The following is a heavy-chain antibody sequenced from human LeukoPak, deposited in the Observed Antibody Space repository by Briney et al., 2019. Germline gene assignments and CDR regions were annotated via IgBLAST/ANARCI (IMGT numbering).Heavy chain of an antibody. V-gene: IGHV1-8*01. J-gene: IGHJ6*02. CDR3: ARGSIVVYGMDV. Sequence: ASVKLSCTPSGYTFTSYDINWVRQTTGQGLEWMGWMNPNSGNTGYAQKFQGRVTMTRNTSISTAYMELSSLRSEDTAVYYCARGSIVVYGMDVWGQGTTVTVSS. CDR2: MNPNSGNT. D-gene: IGHD2-15*01. CDR1: GYTFTSYD.